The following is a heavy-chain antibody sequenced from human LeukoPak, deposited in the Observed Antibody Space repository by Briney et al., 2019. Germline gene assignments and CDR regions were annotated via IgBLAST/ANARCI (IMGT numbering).Heavy chain of an antibody. CDR1: GFTFYNYA. Sequence: PGRSLRLSCAASGFTFYNYAMHWVRQAPGKGLEWVAVVWWDSSNKYYADSVKGRLTISRDNSKNTVYLQMNSLRAEDTAVYYCARDLRIAAAGIFDSWGQGTQVTVAS. CDR3: ARDLRIAAAGIFDS. D-gene: IGHD6-13*01. CDR2: VWWDSSNK. J-gene: IGHJ4*02. V-gene: IGHV3-33*01.